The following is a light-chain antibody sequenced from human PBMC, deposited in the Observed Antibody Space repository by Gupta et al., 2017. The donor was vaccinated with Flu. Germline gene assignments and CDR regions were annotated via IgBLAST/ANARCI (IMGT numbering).Light chain of an antibody. CDR1: SSDVGSYNR. CDR2: EVS. J-gene: IGLJ1*01. CDR3: SSYTSSSTFV. V-gene: IGLV2-18*02. Sequence: VTISCTGTSSDVGSYNRVSWYQQPPGTAPKLMIYEVSNRPSGVPDRFSGSKSGNTASLTISGLQAEDEADYYCSSYTSSSTFVFGTGTKVTVL.